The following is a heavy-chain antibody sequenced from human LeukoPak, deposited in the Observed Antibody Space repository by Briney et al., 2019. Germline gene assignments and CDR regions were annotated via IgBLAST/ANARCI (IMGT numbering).Heavy chain of an antibody. J-gene: IGHJ4*02. CDR2: IYYSGST. D-gene: IGHD6-13*01. CDR3: ARADSSSRALSFDY. V-gene: IGHV4-59*01. CDR1: GGSISSYY. Sequence: SETLSLTCTVSGGSISSYYWSWIRQPPGKGLEWIGYIYYSGSTNYNPSLKSRVTISVDTSKNQFSLKLSSVTAADTAVYYCARADSSSRALSFDYWGQGTLVTVSS.